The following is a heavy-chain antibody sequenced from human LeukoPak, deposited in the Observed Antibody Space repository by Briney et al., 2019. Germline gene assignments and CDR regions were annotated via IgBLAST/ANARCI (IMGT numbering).Heavy chain of an antibody. Sequence: SETLSLTCTVSGGSISSYYWNWIRQPAGKGLEWIGRVYTSGSTNYNPSLKSRVTMSTDTSKNQFSLNLSSVTAADTAVYYCARGQGGGLFEYWGQGTLVTVSS. V-gene: IGHV4-4*07. CDR2: VYTSGST. J-gene: IGHJ4*02. CDR1: GGSISSYY. D-gene: IGHD3/OR15-3a*01. CDR3: ARGQGGGLFEY.